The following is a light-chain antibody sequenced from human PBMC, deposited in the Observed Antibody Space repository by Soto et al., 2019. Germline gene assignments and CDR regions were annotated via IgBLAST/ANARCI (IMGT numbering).Light chain of an antibody. J-gene: IGKJ4*01. CDR1: QSVSNN. V-gene: IGKV3-15*01. Sequence: EIVMTQFPATLSVSPGESATLSCRASQSVSNNLAWYQQKPGQAPRLLIYGASARATGIPARFSGSGSGTEFTLTISSLQSEDFAVYYCQQYDNWPPLTFGGGTKVEIK. CDR2: GAS. CDR3: QQYDNWPPLT.